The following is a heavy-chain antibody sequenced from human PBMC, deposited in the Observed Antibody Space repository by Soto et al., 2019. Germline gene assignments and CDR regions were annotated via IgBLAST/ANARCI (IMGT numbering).Heavy chain of an antibody. J-gene: IGHJ4*02. D-gene: IGHD3-3*01. CDR2: FNPKSGET. V-gene: IGHV1-24*01. CDR1: GYSFTGYY. Sequence: ALVKLSCKASGYSFTGYYMHWVSQAPGQGLEWMGCFNPKSGETIYAQKFQGSVTMTEDTSTDTAYMELSSLRSEDTAVYYCATLRFLDPIDYWGQGTLVTVSS. CDR3: ATLRFLDPIDY.